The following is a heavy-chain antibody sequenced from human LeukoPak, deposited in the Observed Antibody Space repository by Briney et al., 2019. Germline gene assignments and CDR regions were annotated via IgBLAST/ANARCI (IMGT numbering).Heavy chain of an antibody. CDR2: IIPIFGTA. D-gene: IGHD5-18*01. CDR1: GGTFSSYA. Sequence: GASVKVSCKASGGTFSSYAISWVRQAPGQGLEWMGGIIPIFGTANYAQKFQGRVTITTDESTSTAYMELSSLRSEDTAVYYCARGAVDTAMVTIFDYWGQGTLVTVSS. V-gene: IGHV1-69*05. J-gene: IGHJ4*02. CDR3: ARGAVDTAMVTIFDY.